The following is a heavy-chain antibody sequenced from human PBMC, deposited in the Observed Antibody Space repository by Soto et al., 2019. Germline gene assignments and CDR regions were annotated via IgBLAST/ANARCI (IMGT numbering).Heavy chain of an antibody. D-gene: IGHD3-3*01. CDR2: ISGSGGTS. CDR3: AEDYSDFWSSHDY. V-gene: IGHV3-23*01. CDR1: GFTFSSYA. J-gene: IGHJ4*02. Sequence: EVQLLESGGGLVQPGGSLRLSCAASGFTFSSYAMTWVRQAPGKGLEWVSSISGSGGTSHYAGSVKGRFTISRDNSRNTLYLQLNSLRAEDTAVYYCAEDYSDFWSSHDYWGQGTLVTVSS.